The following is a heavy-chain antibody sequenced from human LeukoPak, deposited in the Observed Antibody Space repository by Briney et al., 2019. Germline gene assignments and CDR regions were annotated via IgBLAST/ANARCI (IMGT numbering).Heavy chain of an antibody. D-gene: IGHD2-2*01. CDR3: ARTYDIVVVPAAIPEAFDI. J-gene: IGHJ3*02. Sequence: GGSLRLSCAASGFTFSSYAMHWVRQAPGKGLEWVAVISYDGSNKYYADSVKGRFTISRDNSKNTLYLQMNSLRAEDTAVYYCARTYDIVVVPAAIPEAFDIWGQGTMVTVSS. CDR1: GFTFSSYA. V-gene: IGHV3-30-3*01. CDR2: ISYDGSNK.